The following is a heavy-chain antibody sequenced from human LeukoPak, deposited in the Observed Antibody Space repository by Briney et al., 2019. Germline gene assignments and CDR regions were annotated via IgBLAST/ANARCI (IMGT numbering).Heavy chain of an antibody. CDR3: ARVSSSWYQDWYFDL. Sequence: SETLSLTCTVSGGSFSSYYWSWIRQPAGKGLEWIGRIYTSGSTNYNPSLKSRVTMSVDTSKNQFSLKLSSVTAADTAVYYCARVSSSWYQDWYFDLWGRGTLVTVSS. V-gene: IGHV4-4*07. CDR2: IYTSGST. CDR1: GGSFSSYY. J-gene: IGHJ2*01. D-gene: IGHD6-13*01.